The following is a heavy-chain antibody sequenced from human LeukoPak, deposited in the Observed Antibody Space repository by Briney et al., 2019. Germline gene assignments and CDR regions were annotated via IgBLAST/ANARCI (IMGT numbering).Heavy chain of an antibody. V-gene: IGHV4-59*01. J-gene: IGHJ4*02. CDR1: GDSIRSYY. CDR2: IYYSGST. Sequence: SETLSLTCTVSGDSIRSYYWSWIRQPPGKGLEWIGYIYYSGSTTYNPSLKSRVTISVDTSKNQFSLKLSSVTAADTAVYYCARDRISGSSVSYFDFWGQGTLATVSS. D-gene: IGHD1-26*01. CDR3: ARDRISGSSVSYFDF.